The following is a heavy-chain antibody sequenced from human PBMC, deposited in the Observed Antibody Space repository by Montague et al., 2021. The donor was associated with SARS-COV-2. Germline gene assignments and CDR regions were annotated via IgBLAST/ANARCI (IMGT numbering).Heavy chain of an antibody. D-gene: IGHD6-19*01. Sequence: SLRLSCAGSGFTFSSYTMHWVRQAPGKGLEWVSSITSSSSNTFSXXSLGGRFTISRDNAKNSLYLQLNSLRAEDTAAYYCAREKGIAVAGTDYWGQGTLLTVSS. CDR2: ITSSSSNT. CDR3: AREKGIAVAGTDY. J-gene: IGHJ4*02. CDR1: GFTFSSYT. V-gene: IGHV3-21*01.